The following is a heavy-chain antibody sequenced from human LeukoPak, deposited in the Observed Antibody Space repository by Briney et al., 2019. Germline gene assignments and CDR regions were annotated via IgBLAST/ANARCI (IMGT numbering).Heavy chain of an antibody. Sequence: SETLSLTCTVSGGAISYYYWSWIRQSPGKGLEWIGYIYYSGTTNYNPSLKSRVTISVDTSKNQFSLQLRSVTAADTAVYYCAREDPQTTVPEGMDVWGQGTTVTVSS. CDR3: AREDPQTTVPEGMDV. CDR2: IYYSGTT. V-gene: IGHV4-59*01. D-gene: IGHD4-17*01. J-gene: IGHJ6*02. CDR1: GGAISYYY.